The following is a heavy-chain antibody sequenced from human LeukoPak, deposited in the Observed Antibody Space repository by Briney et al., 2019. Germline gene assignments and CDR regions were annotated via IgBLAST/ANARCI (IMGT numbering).Heavy chain of an antibody. D-gene: IGHD4-17*01. V-gene: IGHV3-74*01. Sequence: GGSLRLSCAASGFTFSSYAMSWVRQAPGKGLVWVSRINSDGSSTSYADSVKGRFTISRDNAKNTLYLQMNSLRAEDTAVYYCASSAAGTTVTSWGQGTLVTVSS. J-gene: IGHJ4*02. CDR1: GFTFSSYA. CDR3: ASSAAGTTVTS. CDR2: INSDGSST.